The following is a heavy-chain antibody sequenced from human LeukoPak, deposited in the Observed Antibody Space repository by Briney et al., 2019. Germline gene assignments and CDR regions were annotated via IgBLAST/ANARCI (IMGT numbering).Heavy chain of an antibody. Sequence: GASVKVSCKASGYTFTSYYMHWVRQAPGQGLEWMGWINPNSGGTNYAQKFQGRVTMTRDTSITTAYMELSRLRSDDTAVYYCARDPSSSSIAARTFDYWGQGTLVTVSS. V-gene: IGHV1-2*02. CDR3: ARDPSSSSIAARTFDY. CDR2: INPNSGGT. J-gene: IGHJ4*02. CDR1: GYTFTSYY. D-gene: IGHD6-6*01.